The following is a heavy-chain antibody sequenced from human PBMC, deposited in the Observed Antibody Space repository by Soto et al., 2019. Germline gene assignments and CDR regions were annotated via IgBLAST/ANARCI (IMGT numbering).Heavy chain of an antibody. CDR2: IYWDDDK. J-gene: IGHJ4*02. V-gene: IGHV2-5*02. D-gene: IGHD1-26*01. CDR1: GFSLSNSGVG. Sequence: QITLKESGPTLVKPTQTLTLTCTFSGFSLSNSGVGVGWIRQPPGKALEWLALIYWDDDKRYSPSLKSRLTITKDTTKNQVVLTMTTMDHVDTATYYCAHRVRYRDGYIGPLDHWGQGTLVTVSS. CDR3: AHRVRYRDGYIGPLDH.